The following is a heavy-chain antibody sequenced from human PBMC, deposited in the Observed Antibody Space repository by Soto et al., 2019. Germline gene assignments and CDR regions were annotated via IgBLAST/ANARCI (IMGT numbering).Heavy chain of an antibody. J-gene: IGHJ4*02. D-gene: IGHD6-19*01. CDR3: ARGLITGSHYSGGWYYFDS. CDR1: GESFSGYI. CDR2: INHSGSA. V-gene: IGHV4-34*01. Sequence: QVQLQQSGAGLLKPSETLSLTCAVYGESFSGYIWTWIRQTPGKGLQWIGQINHSGSASYNPSLKSRVTISVHTSNSQYSRELSSVTAAETAVYYCARGLITGSHYSGGWYYFDSWGQGTQVTVSS.